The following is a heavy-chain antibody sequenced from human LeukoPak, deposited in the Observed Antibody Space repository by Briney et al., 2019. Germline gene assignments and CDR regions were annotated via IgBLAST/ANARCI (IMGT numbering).Heavy chain of an antibody. CDR2: IYHSGST. J-gene: IGHJ4*02. CDR3: ARRSIPFDY. Sequence: PSETLSLTCAVPGYDISSGYYWGWIRQPPGKGLEWIGSIYHSGSTYYNPARKSRVTITVDTSKNQFSIKLSSVTVADTAVYYCARRSIPFDYWGQGTLVTVSS. CDR1: GYDISSGYY. V-gene: IGHV4-38-2*01. D-gene: IGHD6-6*01.